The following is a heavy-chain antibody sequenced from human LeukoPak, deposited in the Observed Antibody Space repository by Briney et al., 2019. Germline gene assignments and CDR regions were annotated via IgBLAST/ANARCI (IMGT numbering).Heavy chain of an antibody. CDR2: ISSNGGTT. CDR3: ARDQGRGYFYGAFDI. V-gene: IGHV3-64*01. Sequence: PGGSLRLSCAASGFTFSNYAMHWVRQAPGKGLEYVSAISSNGGTTYYAISVKGRFTVSRDNSKNTLYLQMGSLRAEDMAVYYCARDQGRGYFYGAFDIWGQGTMVTVSS. CDR1: GFTFSNYA. J-gene: IGHJ3*02. D-gene: IGHD5-18*01.